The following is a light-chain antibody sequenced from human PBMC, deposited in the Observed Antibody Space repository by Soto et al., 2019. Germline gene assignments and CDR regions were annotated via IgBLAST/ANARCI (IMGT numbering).Light chain of an antibody. CDR2: GAS. J-gene: IGKJ1*01. CDR1: QSVSSN. Sequence: EIVMTQSPATLSVSPGERATLSCRASQSVSSNFAWYQQQPGQAPTLLIYGASTRATGNPARFSGSGSGTEFTLTISSLQSEDFEVDYCQQYNNWPPWTFGQGTKVEIK. V-gene: IGKV3-15*01. CDR3: QQYNNWPPWT.